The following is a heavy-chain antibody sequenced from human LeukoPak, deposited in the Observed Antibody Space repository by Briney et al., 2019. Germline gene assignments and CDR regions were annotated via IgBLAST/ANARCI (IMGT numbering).Heavy chain of an antibody. CDR2: IKQDGSEK. J-gene: IGHJ4*02. CDR3: ARLRYSDY. Sequence: GGSLRLSCAAPGFTFSSYWMTWVRQAPGKGLEWVANIKQDGSEKFYVDSVKGRFTISRDNAKNSLYLQMNSLRAEDTAVYYCARLRYSDYWGQGTLVTVSS. V-gene: IGHV3-7*01. CDR1: GFTFSSYW.